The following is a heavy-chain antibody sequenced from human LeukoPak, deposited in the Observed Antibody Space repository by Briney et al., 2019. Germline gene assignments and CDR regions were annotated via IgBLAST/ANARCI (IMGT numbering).Heavy chain of an antibody. D-gene: IGHD3-10*01. Sequence: SETLSLTCVVSSASITNDNWWSWVRQSPGKGLEWIGEIFHSGSTNYNPSLKSRVTISVDRSKNQFSLKLSSVTAADTAVYYCARVIEYYGSGSPTLFDYWGQGTLVTVSS. V-gene: IGHV4-4*02. CDR1: SASITNDNW. J-gene: IGHJ4*02. CDR2: IFHSGST. CDR3: ARVIEYYGSGSPTLFDY.